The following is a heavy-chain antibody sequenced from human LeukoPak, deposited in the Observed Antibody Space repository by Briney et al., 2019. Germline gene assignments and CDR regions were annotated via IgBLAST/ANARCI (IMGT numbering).Heavy chain of an antibody. D-gene: IGHD6-19*01. CDR3: ARDKSWDVPQYSSGWFHDY. V-gene: IGHV3-11*06. CDR1: GFTFSDYY. Sequence: PGGSLRLSCAASGFTFSDYYMSWIRQAPGKGLEWVSYISSSSSHTNYADSVKGRFTISRDNAKNSLYLQMNSLRAEDTAVYYCARDKSWDVPQYSSGWFHDYWGQGTLATVSS. J-gene: IGHJ4*02. CDR2: ISSSSSHT.